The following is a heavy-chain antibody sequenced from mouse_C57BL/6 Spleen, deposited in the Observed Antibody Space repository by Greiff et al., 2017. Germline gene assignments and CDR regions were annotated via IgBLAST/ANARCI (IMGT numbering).Heavy chain of an antibody. D-gene: IGHD2-1*01. Sequence: VQLQQSGAELVRPGASVTLSCKASGYTFTDYEMHWVKQTPVHGLEWIGAIDPETGGTAYNQKFKGKAILTADKSSSTAYMELRSLTSEDSAVYYCTGGNYPFDYGGQGTTLTVSS. V-gene: IGHV1-15*01. J-gene: IGHJ2*01. CDR3: TGGNYPFDY. CDR2: IDPETGGT. CDR1: GYTFTDYE.